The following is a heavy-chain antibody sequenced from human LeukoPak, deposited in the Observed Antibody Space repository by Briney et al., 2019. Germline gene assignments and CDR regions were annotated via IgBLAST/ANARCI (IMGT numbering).Heavy chain of an antibody. Sequence: PGGSLRLSCAASGFTFTSYAMGWVRQAPGKGLEWVSGISAGGGGTYYADSVKGRFTISRDNSKSTLYLQMNSLRAEDTAIYYCAKDLRWGSNYGFFDYWGQGTLVTVSS. J-gene: IGHJ4*02. V-gene: IGHV3-23*01. CDR1: GFTFTSYA. CDR2: ISAGGGGT. D-gene: IGHD3-10*01. CDR3: AKDLRWGSNYGFFDY.